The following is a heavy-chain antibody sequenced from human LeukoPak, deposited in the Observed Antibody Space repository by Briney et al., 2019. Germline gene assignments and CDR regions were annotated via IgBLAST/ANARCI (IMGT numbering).Heavy chain of an antibody. Sequence: GGSLRLSCAASGFTFSSYAMSWVRRAPGKGLEWVSLISATGGNTYYADSVKGRFTISRDNSKNTLYLHMNSLRAEDTAIYYCSSSVSYSSGWYGGYWGQGTLVTVSS. CDR3: SSSVSYSSGWYGGY. V-gene: IGHV3-23*01. J-gene: IGHJ4*02. CDR1: GFTFSSYA. D-gene: IGHD6-19*01. CDR2: ISATGGNT.